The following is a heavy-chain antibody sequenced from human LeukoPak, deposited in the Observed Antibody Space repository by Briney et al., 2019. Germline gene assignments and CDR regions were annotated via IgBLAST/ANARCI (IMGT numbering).Heavy chain of an antibody. CDR2: IKVDGSEK. CDR3: AKDGDYQFYYMDV. D-gene: IGHD4-17*01. Sequence: GGSLRLSCAASGFTFNTYWMSWVRQAPGKGLEWVANIKVDGSEKYYVDSVKGRFTISRDNAKHTLYLQMNSLRVEDTALYYCAKDGDYQFYYMDVWGKGTTVTVYS. J-gene: IGHJ6*03. CDR1: GFTFNTYW. V-gene: IGHV3-7*03.